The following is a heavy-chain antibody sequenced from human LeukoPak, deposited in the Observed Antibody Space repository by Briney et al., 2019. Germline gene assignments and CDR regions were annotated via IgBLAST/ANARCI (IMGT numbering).Heavy chain of an antibody. Sequence: PGGSLRLSCAASGVTFSTYSMHSVRQAPGKGLEWVSYSTSSSSTIYYADSVKGRFTISRDNAKNSLYLQMNSLRAEATAVYYCGRDRYSRRYFDYWGQGTLVTVSS. V-gene: IGHV3-48*01. CDR3: GRDRYSRRYFDY. CDR2: STSSSSTI. J-gene: IGHJ4*02. CDR1: GVTFSTYS. D-gene: IGHD6-13*01.